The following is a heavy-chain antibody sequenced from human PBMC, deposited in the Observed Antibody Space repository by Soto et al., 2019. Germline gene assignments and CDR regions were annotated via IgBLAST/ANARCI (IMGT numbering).Heavy chain of an antibody. CDR1: GVSISSNNW. CDR2: IYHSGST. J-gene: IGHJ4*02. Sequence: QVQLQESGPGLVKPSGTLSLTCAVSGVSISSNNWWSWVRQPPGKGLEWIGEIYHSGSTNYHPSLKSRXXIXVXXSKNQFSLKLRSVTAADTAVYYCTRRRFSSGRSDYWGQGTLVTVSS. V-gene: IGHV4-4*02. CDR3: TRRRFSSGRSDY. D-gene: IGHD3-10*01.